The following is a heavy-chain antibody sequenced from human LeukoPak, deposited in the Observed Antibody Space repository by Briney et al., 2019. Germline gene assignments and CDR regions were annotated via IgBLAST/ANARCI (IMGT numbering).Heavy chain of an antibody. CDR3: ARRWAKGPCGDHYYYYMDV. J-gene: IGHJ6*03. CDR1: GGSFSGYH. CDR2: INHSGGT. V-gene: IGHV4-34*01. D-gene: IGHD1-26*01. Sequence: PSETLSLTCAVYGGSFSGYHWIWIRQPPGKGLEWIGEINHSGGTNYDPSLKSRVTISLDKSKNQFSLKLRSVTAADTAVYYCARRWAKGPCGDHYYYYMDVWGKGTTVTVSS.